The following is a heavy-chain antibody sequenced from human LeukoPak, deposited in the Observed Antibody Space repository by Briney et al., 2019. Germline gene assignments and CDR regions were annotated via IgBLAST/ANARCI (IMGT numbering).Heavy chain of an antibody. D-gene: IGHD6-6*01. CDR1: GGSLSSHY. CDR3: AREAARPYYYYYYYMDV. Sequence: SETLSLTCTVSGGSLSSHYWSWIRQPPGKGLEWIGYIYYSGSTNYNPSLKSRVTISVDTSKNQFSLKLSSVTAADTAVYYCAREAARPYYYYYYYMDVWGKGTTVTVSS. J-gene: IGHJ6*03. CDR2: IYYSGST. V-gene: IGHV4-59*11.